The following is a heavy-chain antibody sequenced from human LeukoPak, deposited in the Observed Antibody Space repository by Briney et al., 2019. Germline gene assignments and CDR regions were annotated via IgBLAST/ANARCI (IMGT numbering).Heavy chain of an antibody. Sequence: PSETLSLTCTVSGGSISGFFWSWVRQSPGKGLEWLGYIYYTGMTNYNPSLKSRVTISVDTSKNQFSLKLSSVTAADTAVYYCARTGYCSGGSCYSYWFDPWGQGTLVTVSS. CDR2: IYYTGMT. D-gene: IGHD2-15*01. CDR1: GGSISGFF. CDR3: ARTGYCSGGSCYSYWFDP. V-gene: IGHV4-59*12. J-gene: IGHJ5*02.